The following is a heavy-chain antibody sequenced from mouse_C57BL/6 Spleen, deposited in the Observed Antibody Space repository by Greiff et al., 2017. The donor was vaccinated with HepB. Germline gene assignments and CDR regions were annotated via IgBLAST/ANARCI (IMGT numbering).Heavy chain of an antibody. CDR3: ARKGLAGTHYAMDY. CDR2: IDPNSGGT. V-gene: IGHV1-72*01. D-gene: IGHD4-1*01. Sequence: VQLQQPGAELVKPGASVKLSCKASGYTFTSYWMHWVKQRPGRGLEWIGRIDPNSGGTKYNEKFKSKATLTVDKPSSTAYMQLSSLTSEDSAVYYCARKGLAGTHYAMDYWGQGTSVTVSS. CDR1: GYTFTSYW. J-gene: IGHJ4*01.